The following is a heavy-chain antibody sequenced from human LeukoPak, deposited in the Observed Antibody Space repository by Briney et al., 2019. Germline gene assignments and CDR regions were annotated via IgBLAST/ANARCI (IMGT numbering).Heavy chain of an antibody. V-gene: IGHV3-11*05. Sequence: GGSLRLSCAASGFTFSDYYMSWIRQAPGKGLEWVSYISSSSSYTNYADSVKGRFTISRDNAKNSLYLQMNSLRAEDTAVYYCARDRGDTRGYFYDYWGQGTLVTVSS. CDR2: ISSSSSYT. CDR3: ARDRGDTRGYFYDY. D-gene: IGHD3-22*01. CDR1: GFTFSDYY. J-gene: IGHJ4*02.